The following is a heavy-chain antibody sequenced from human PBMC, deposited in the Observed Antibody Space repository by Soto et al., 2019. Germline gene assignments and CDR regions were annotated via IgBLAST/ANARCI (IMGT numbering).Heavy chain of an antibody. CDR3: ARESSSWYD. V-gene: IGHV1-46*02. CDR1: GYTFNNFD. D-gene: IGHD6-13*01. J-gene: IGHJ4*02. Sequence: ASVKVSCKASGYTFNNFDITWVRQAPGQGLEWMGIINPSGGSTSYAQKFQGRVTMTRDTSTSTVYMELSSLRSEDTAVYYCARESSSWYDWGQGTLVTVSS. CDR2: INPSGGST.